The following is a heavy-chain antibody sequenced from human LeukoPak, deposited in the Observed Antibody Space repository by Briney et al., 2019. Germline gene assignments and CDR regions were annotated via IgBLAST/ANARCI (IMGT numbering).Heavy chain of an antibody. CDR2: IYGDGSFT. CDR1: GFTFSNFW. J-gene: IGHJ4*02. D-gene: IGHD4-23*01. V-gene: IGHV3-74*01. CDR3: ASTIYLDYGGNRAFDY. Sequence: PGGSLRLSCAASGFTFSNFWMHWVRQAPGKGLVWVALIYGDGSFTRYADSVKGRFTISRDNSKNTLYLQMNSLRAEDAAVYYCASTIYLDYGGNRAFDYWGQGTLVTVSS.